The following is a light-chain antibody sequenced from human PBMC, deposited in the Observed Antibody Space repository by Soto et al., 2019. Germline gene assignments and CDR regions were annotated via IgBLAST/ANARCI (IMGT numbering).Light chain of an antibody. V-gene: IGLV2-14*01. CDR1: SSDIGDYNY. Sequence: QSALTQPASVSGSPGQSISISCTGTSSDIGDYNYVSWYQQYPDKAPKLMIFDVTNRPSGVSNRFSGSKSGNTASPTISGLQAEDEADYFCSSYANSRTIFGGGTKLTVL. CDR2: DVT. CDR3: SSYANSRTI. J-gene: IGLJ2*01.